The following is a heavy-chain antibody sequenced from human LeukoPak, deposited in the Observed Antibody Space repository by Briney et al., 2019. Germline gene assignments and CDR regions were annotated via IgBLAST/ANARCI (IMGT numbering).Heavy chain of an antibody. CDR1: GGSISSGGYY. CDR3: AREIIAPTKVDY. J-gene: IGHJ4*02. V-gene: IGHV4-31*03. D-gene: IGHD3-10*01. Sequence: SQTLSLTCTVSGGSISSGGYYWSWIRQHPGKGLEWIGYIYYSGSTYYNPSLKSRVTISVDTSKNQFSLKLSSVTAADTAVYYCAREIIAPTKVDYWGQGTLVTVSS. CDR2: IYYSGST.